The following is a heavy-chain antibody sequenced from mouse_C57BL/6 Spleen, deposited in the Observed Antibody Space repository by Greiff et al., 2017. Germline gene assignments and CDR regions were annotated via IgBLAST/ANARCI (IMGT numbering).Heavy chain of an antibody. CDR2: INPYNGDT. Sequence: EVQLQQSGPELVKPGDSVKISCKASGYSFTGYFMNWVMQSHGKSLEWIGRINPYNGDTFYNQKFKGKATLTVDKSSSTAHMELRSLTSEDSAVYYCARGQLPSMHAMDYWGQGTSVTVSS. J-gene: IGHJ4*01. CDR1: GYSFTGYF. V-gene: IGHV1-20*01. D-gene: IGHD6-1*02. CDR3: ARGQLPSMHAMDY.